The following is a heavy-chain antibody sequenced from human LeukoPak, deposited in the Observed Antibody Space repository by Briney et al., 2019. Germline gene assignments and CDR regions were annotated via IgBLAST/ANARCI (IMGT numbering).Heavy chain of an antibody. Sequence: PSETLSLTCSVSGGSISSYYWNWIRQPPGKGLGWIGYIYYSGSTNYNPSLQSRVTISVDTPNNQFSLKLSSVTAADTAVYYCARGVGGYVNWYFDLWGRGTLVTVSS. D-gene: IGHD5-12*01. CDR2: IYYSGST. CDR3: ARGVGGYVNWYFDL. V-gene: IGHV4-59*01. CDR1: GGSISSYY. J-gene: IGHJ2*01.